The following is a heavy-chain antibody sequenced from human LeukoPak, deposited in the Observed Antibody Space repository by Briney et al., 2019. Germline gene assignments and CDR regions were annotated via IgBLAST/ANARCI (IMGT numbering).Heavy chain of an antibody. Sequence: GGSLRLSCAASGFTFSGSAMHWVRQAPGKGLEWVAVISYDGSNKYYADSVKGRFTISRDNSKNTLYLQMNSLRAEDTAVYYCARDQGGIKDYWGQGTLVTVSS. CDR1: GFTFSGSA. CDR3: ARDQGGIKDY. J-gene: IGHJ4*02. V-gene: IGHV3-30*04. CDR2: ISYDGSNK. D-gene: IGHD1-26*01.